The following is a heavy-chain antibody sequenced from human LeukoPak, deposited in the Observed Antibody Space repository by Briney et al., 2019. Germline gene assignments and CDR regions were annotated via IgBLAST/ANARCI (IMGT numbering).Heavy chain of an antibody. V-gene: IGHV3-53*01. J-gene: IGHJ3*01. CDR3: ARDADYGGSPDAFDV. CDR1: GFTVSSNP. CDR2: IYSGGTT. Sequence: PGGSLRLSCAASGFTVSSNPMSWVRQAPGKGLKWVSIIYSGGTTYYADSVKGRFTISRDNSKNTLYLQMNTLRAEDTAVYYCARDADYGGSPDAFDVWGRGTIVTVSS. D-gene: IGHD4-23*01.